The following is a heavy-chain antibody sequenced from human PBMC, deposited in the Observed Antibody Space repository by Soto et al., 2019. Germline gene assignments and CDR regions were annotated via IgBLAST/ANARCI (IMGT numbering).Heavy chain of an antibody. CDR3: ARESGGATATLDYYYFYMDV. J-gene: IGHJ6*03. V-gene: IGHV1-2*04. CDR2: INPNSGVT. Sequence: QVQLVQSGAEVKKPGASVTVSCRSSGDTFTDYYMHWVRQAPGQGLEWMGWINPNSGVTKYAQKFQGWVTMTRDTSIRTVYMQLSRLRSDDTAVYYSARESGGATATLDYYYFYMDVWCTGTTVTVSS. CDR1: GDTFTDYY. D-gene: IGHD5-12*01.